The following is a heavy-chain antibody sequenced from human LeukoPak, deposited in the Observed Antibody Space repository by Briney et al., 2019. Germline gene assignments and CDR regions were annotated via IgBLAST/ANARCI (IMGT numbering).Heavy chain of an antibody. CDR1: GYTFTSYD. D-gene: IGHD3-22*01. CDR3: ARDSSGSRGDY. Sequence: ASVKVSCKASGYTFTSYDINWVRQATGQGLEWMGWMNPNSGNTGYAQKFQGRVTMTTDTSTSTAYMELRSLRSDDTAVYYCARDSSGSRGDYWGQGTLVTVSS. J-gene: IGHJ4*02. V-gene: IGHV1-8*02. CDR2: MNPNSGNT.